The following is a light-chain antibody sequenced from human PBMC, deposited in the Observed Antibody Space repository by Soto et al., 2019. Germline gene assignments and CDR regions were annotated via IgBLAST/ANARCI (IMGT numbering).Light chain of an antibody. Sequence: IVLTQAPGTLALSTGERAILSCRASQSVSSSYLAWYQQKPGQAPRLLIYGASSRATGIPDRFSGSGSGTDFTLTISRLEPEDFAVYYCQQYGSSPQTFGGGTNVDI. J-gene: IGKJ4*01. V-gene: IGKV3-20*01. CDR2: GAS. CDR3: QQYGSSPQT. CDR1: QSVSSSY.